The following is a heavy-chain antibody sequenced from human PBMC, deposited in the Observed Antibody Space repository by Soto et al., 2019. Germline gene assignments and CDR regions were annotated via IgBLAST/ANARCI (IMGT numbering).Heavy chain of an antibody. D-gene: IGHD3-10*01. CDR2: ISAYNGNT. Sequence: QVQLVQSGGEVKKPGASVKVSCKASGYTFTNYGFSWVRQAPGQGLEWMGWISAYNGNTNYAQKLQGRVTMTTDTSTSTAYMEVRSLTSDDTAVYYCARDPGSYYRSGTYYRGDAFDIWGQGTMVTVSS. J-gene: IGHJ3*02. CDR1: GYTFTNYG. CDR3: ARDPGSYYRSGTYYRGDAFDI. V-gene: IGHV1-18*01.